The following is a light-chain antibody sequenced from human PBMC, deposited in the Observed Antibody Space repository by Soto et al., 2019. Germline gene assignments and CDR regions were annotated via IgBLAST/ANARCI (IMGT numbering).Light chain of an antibody. J-gene: IGLJ3*02. Sequence: QSVLTQPPSVTGAPGERVTISCAASSSNIGAGYNVHWYQQLPGPAPKLLIFGTSNRPSGVPDRFSGSKSGTSASLAITGLQAEDEADYYCQSYDSSRSGWVFGGGTKLTVL. CDR1: SSNIGAGYN. CDR3: QSYDSSRSGWV. V-gene: IGLV1-40*01. CDR2: GTS.